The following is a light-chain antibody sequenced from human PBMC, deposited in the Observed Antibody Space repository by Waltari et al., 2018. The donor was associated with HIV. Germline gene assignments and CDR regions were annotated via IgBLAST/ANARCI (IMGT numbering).Light chain of an antibody. CDR2: NTK. Sequence: QTVVTQEPSLSVSPGGTVTLTCVLKSAPASSLHYTSWYRQPPGQTPRTLTHNTKARSAGVPDRFSGSIVGTKAALTITGAQADDESDYYCVLCFGGGMSYVFGTGTRVTVL. V-gene: IGLV8-61*01. J-gene: IGLJ1*01. CDR3: VLCFGGGMSYV. CDR1: SAPASSLHY.